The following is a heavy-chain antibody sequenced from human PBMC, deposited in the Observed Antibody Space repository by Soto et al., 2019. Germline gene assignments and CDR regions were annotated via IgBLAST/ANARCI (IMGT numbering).Heavy chain of an antibody. V-gene: IGHV3-23*01. Sequence: EVQLLESGGGLVQPGGSLRLSCAASGFNFRNYAMSWVRQAPGKGLEWVSTISSGDAFTYYADSVKGRFTISRDYSKSTLYLQMNTLRAEDTAVYYCAKDRQDSSFSWRQGTLVTVSS. D-gene: IGHD6-19*01. CDR2: ISSGDAFT. J-gene: IGHJ5*02. CDR1: GFNFRNYA. CDR3: AKDRQDSSFS.